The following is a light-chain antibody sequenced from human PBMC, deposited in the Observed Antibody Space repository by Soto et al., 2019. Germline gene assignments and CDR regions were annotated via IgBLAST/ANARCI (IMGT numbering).Light chain of an antibody. V-gene: IGKV1-27*01. CDR1: QGISTY. CDR3: QQYNNWPPWT. J-gene: IGKJ1*01. CDR2: GAS. Sequence: DIQMTQSPSSLSASIGDRVTITCRASQGISTYLAWYQQKPGTVPQLLIYGASTLQSGVPSRFTGSGSGTDFTLTISSLQPEDVATYYCQQYNNWPPWTFGQGTKVDIK.